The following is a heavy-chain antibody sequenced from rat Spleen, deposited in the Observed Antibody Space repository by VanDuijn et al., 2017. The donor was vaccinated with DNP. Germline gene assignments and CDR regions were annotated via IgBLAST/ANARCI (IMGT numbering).Heavy chain of an antibody. V-gene: IGHV5-25*01. CDR3: TTDFERGY. J-gene: IGHJ2*01. D-gene: IGHD1-11*01. CDR1: GFTFSNYY. Sequence: EVQLVESGGGLVQPGRSMKLSCAASGFTFSNYYMAWVRQVPGKGLEWVASITSSGGNTYYRDSVKGRFTISRDNAKNTLYLQMDSLRSEDTATYYCTTDFERGYWGQGVMVTVSS. CDR2: ITSSGGNT.